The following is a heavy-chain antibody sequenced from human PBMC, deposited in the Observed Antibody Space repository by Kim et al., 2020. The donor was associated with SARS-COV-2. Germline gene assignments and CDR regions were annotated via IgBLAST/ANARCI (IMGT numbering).Heavy chain of an antibody. V-gene: IGHV3-23*01. Sequence: GGSLRLSCAASGFTFSSYAMSWVRQAPGKGLEWVSAISGSGGSTYYADSVKGRFTISRDNSKNTLYLQMNSLRAEDTAVYYCRPQVIAVAGLDYWGQGTLVTVSS. CDR2: ISGSGGST. CDR3: RPQVIAVAGLDY. J-gene: IGHJ4*02. D-gene: IGHD6-19*01. CDR1: GFTFSSYA.